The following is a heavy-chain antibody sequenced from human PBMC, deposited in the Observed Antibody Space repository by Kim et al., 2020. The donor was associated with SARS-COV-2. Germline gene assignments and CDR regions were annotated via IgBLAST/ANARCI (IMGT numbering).Heavy chain of an antibody. D-gene: IGHD3-10*01. Sequence: ASVKVSCKASGYTFTSYAMHWLRQAPGQRLEWMGRINPGSGNTKYSQKFQGCFPVHFTEYLNTTRLTLSRLCSAHTAFSFCTRADHLWLGFDPLGQVPLV. V-gene: IGHV1-3*01. CDR2: INPGSGNT. CDR1: GYTFTSYA. J-gene: IGHJ5*02. CDR3: TRADHLWLGFDP.